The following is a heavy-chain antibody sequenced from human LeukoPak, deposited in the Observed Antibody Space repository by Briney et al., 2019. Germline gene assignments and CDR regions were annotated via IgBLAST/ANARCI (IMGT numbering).Heavy chain of an antibody. CDR3: AREGPYYYDSSGLTYYFDY. D-gene: IGHD3-22*01. J-gene: IGHJ4*02. V-gene: IGHV4-59*01. CDR1: GGSISSYY. Sequence: SETLSLTCTVSGGSISSYYWSWIRQPPGKGLEWIGYIYYSGSTSYNPSLKSRVTISVDTSKNQFSLKLSSVTAADTAVYYCAREGPYYYDSSGLTYYFDYWGQGTLVTVSS. CDR2: IYYSGST.